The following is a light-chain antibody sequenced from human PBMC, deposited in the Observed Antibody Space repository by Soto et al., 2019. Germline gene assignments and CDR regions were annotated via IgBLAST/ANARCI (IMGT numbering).Light chain of an antibody. CDR2: GVN. V-gene: IGLV2-14*03. J-gene: IGLJ1*01. Sequence: QSVLTQPASVSGSPGQSITISCTGTVSDVGGYDSVSWYQQHPGRAPKLIIYGVNNRPSGVSNRFSASKSADTASLTISGLQAEDEANYYRCSYTTSTTYVCGTGTKVTVL. CDR3: CSYTTSTTYV. CDR1: VSDVGGYDS.